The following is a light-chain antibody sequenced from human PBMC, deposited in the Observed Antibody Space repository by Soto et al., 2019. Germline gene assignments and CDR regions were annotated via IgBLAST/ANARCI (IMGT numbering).Light chain of an antibody. CDR2: ATT. CDR3: LQLNRFPY. V-gene: IGKV1-9*01. Sequence: DVQLTQSPSFLSKSVGDRVTITCRASQDISTYLGWYQLKPGKAPQLLIYATTTLQRGVPSRFWGSGSGTEFTLTISGLQPEDFATYYCLQLNRFPYFGPGTKVDV. CDR1: QDISTY. J-gene: IGKJ3*01.